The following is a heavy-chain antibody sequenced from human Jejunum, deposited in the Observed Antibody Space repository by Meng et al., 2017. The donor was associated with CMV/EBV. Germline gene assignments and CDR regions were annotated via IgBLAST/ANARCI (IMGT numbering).Heavy chain of an antibody. CDR1: GDIFNNYG. CDR3: VRPLVWN. Sequence: PGRAGGGLMRPGSSVQVPCKASGDIFNNYGFTWVRQAPGQGLEWMGGIVPIFSTTNYAQKFQGRVTITADESTSTAYMELSSLTSEDTAVYYCVRPLVWNWGQGTLVTVSS. D-gene: IGHD2-8*01. V-gene: IGHV1-69*01. J-gene: IGHJ1*01. CDR2: IVPIFSTT.